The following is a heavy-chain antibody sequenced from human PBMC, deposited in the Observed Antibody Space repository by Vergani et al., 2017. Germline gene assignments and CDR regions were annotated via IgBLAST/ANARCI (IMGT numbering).Heavy chain of an antibody. V-gene: IGHV5-51*01. CDR3: ARHVAGTGVGLDY. Sequence: EKQLVQSGSETKKPGESLKISCQAFGYIFSNFWIGWVRQRPGRGLEWMGIIYPGDYDTRYSPSFQGQVTISADKSISTAYLQWSSLKASDTAMYYCARHVAGTGVGLDYWGQGTLVTVSS. CDR2: IYPGDYDT. D-gene: IGHD6-13*01. J-gene: IGHJ4*02. CDR1: GYIFSNFW.